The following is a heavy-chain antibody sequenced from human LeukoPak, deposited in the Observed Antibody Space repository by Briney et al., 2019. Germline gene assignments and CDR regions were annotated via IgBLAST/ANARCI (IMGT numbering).Heavy chain of an antibody. V-gene: IGHV4-34*01. CDR2: INHSGST. CDR3: ARGRRVDY. Sequence: SETLSLTCVVSGGSFSGYYWSWIRQPPGKGLEWIGEINHSGSTNYNPSLKSRVTISVDTSKNQFSLKLSSVTAADTAVYYCARGRRVDYWGQGTLVTVSS. J-gene: IGHJ4*02. CDR1: GGSFSGYY.